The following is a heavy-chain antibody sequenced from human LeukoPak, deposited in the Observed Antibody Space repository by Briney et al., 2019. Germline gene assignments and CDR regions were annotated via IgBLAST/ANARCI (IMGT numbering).Heavy chain of an antibody. CDR2: MNPNSGNT. J-gene: IGHJ6*03. D-gene: IGHD4-23*01. V-gene: IGHV1-8*03. CDR1: GYTFTSYD. Sequence: ASVKVSCKASGYTFTSYDINWVRQATGQGHEWMGWMNPNSGNTGYAKKLQGRGTITRKTSISTAYMELSSLRSEDTAVYYCARGHTTVATPGDMDVWGKGTTVTVSS. CDR3: ARGHTTVATPGDMDV.